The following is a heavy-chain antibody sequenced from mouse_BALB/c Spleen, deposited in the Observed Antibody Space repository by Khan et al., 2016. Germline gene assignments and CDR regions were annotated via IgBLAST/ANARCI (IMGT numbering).Heavy chain of an antibody. Sequence: EVQLVESGGGLVQPKGSLKLSCAASGLTFNTNAMNWVRQAPGKGLEWVARIRSKSNNYATYYADSVKDRLTISRDDSQSILYLQMNNLKTEDTAMYYCVRDFYYYGRGGCFDVWGAGTTVTVSS. J-gene: IGHJ1*01. CDR1: GLTFNTNA. V-gene: IGHV10S3*01. D-gene: IGHD1-1*01. CDR2: IRSKSNNYAT. CDR3: VRDFYYYGRGGCFDV.